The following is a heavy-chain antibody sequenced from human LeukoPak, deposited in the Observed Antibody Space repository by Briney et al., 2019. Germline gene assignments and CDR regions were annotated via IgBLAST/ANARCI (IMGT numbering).Heavy chain of an antibody. D-gene: IGHD6-13*01. CDR3: ARSIAAAWYVGY. J-gene: IGHJ4*02. CDR2: IYYSGST. CDR1: GGSISSSSYY. V-gene: IGHV4-39*01. Sequence: SETLSLTCTVSGGSISSSSYYWGWIRQPPGKGLEWIGSIYYSGSTYYNPSLKSRVTISVDTSKNQFSLKLSSVTAADTAVYYCARSIAAAWYVGYWGRGTLVTVSS.